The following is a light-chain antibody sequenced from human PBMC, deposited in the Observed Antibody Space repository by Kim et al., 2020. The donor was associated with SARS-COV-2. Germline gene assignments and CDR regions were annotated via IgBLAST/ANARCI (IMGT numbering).Light chain of an antibody. Sequence: QSATHSCTGTSSDVGGYNYVSWYQQHPGKAPKLMIYEVSKRPSGVPDRFSGSKSGNTASLTVSGLQAEDEADYYCSSYAGSNNPYVFGTGTKVTVL. V-gene: IGLV2-8*01. CDR3: SSYAGSNNPYV. J-gene: IGLJ1*01. CDR2: EVS. CDR1: SSDVGGYNY.